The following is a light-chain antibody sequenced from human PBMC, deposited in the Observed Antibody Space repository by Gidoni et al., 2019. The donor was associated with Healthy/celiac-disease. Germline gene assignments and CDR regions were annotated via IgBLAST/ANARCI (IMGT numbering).Light chain of an antibody. CDR1: SSDVGSYNL. CDR3: CSYAGSSTFVVV. Sequence: QSALTQPASVSGSPGQSITISCTGTSSDVGSYNLVSWYQQHPGKAPKLMIYEVSKRPSGFSNRFSGSKSGNPASLTISGLQAEDEADYYCCSYAGSSTFVVVFGGGTKLTVL. J-gene: IGLJ2*01. V-gene: IGLV2-23*02. CDR2: EVS.